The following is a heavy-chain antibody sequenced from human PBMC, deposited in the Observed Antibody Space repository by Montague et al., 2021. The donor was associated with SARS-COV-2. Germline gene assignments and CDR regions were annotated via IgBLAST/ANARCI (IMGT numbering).Heavy chain of an antibody. J-gene: IGHJ6*03. Sequence: SETLSLTCAASGGSFSGFYWSWVRQSPGKRLEWIGDVNHSESTNYNPSLKGRVTISVDRSKNQFSLKLSSVTAADTALYYCRVVPAGIPKGPNFYYMDVWGKGTTVTVSS. V-gene: IGHV4-34*01. CDR2: VNHSEST. CDR1: GGSFSGFY. D-gene: IGHD2-2*02. CDR3: RVVPAGIPKGPNFYYMDV.